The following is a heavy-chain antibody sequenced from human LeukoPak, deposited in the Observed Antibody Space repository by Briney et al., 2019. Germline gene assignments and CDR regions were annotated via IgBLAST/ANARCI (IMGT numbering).Heavy chain of an antibody. CDR3: ARGGLLWFGDPTQIFDY. Sequence: GASVKVSCKASGYTFTGYYMHWVRRAPGQGLEWMGWINPNSGGTNYAQKFQGRVTMTRDTSISTAYMELSRLRSDDTAVYYCARGGLLWFGDPTQIFDYWGQGTLVTVSS. CDR1: GYTFTGYY. D-gene: IGHD3-10*01. CDR2: INPNSGGT. J-gene: IGHJ4*02. V-gene: IGHV1-2*02.